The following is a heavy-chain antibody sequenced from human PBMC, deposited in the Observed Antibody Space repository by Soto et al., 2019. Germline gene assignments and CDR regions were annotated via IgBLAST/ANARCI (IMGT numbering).Heavy chain of an antibody. D-gene: IGHD6-13*01. CDR3: VRVDWYSVDR. CDR2: IESNGLRT. J-gene: IGHJ4*02. CDR1: GFTFSNYL. Sequence: EVQLVESGGGLVQPGGSLRLSCAASGFTFSNYLIHWVRQAPGQGLEYVSAIESNGLRTYYADFVKGRFKISRDNSKNTLDLQMSSLTSGDTAVYYCVRVDWYSVDRWGQGTRVTVSS. V-gene: IGHV3-64D*08.